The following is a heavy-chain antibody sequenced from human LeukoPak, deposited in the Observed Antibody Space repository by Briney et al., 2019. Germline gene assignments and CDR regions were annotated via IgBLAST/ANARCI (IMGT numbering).Heavy chain of an antibody. J-gene: IGHJ4*02. CDR3: ARVYYDSSGTYYFDY. CDR2: IYHGGTT. Sequence: SETLSLTCTVSGSSITSGYYWGWIRQPPGKGLEWIGSIYHGGTTYNNPSLKSRVTISVDTSKNQFSLKLSSVTATDTAVYYCARVYYDSSGTYYFDYWGQGTLVTVSS. CDR1: GSSITSGYY. D-gene: IGHD3-22*01. V-gene: IGHV4-38-2*02.